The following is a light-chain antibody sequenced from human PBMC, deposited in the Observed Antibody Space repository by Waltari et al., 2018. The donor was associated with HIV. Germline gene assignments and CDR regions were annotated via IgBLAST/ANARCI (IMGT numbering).Light chain of an antibody. CDR1: HSVTSN. CDR2: SAS. CDR3: KKEGSWPRK. J-gene: IGKJ4*02. Sequence: EIVMTQSPATLYVSPLYRTILSCRASHSVTSNLAWYKPKPGQAPSLLIHSASTRATGIPARFSGGGSGTDFTLTITSLQSEDYGGYYCKKEGSWPRKFGGGNKVEIK. V-gene: IGKV3-15*01.